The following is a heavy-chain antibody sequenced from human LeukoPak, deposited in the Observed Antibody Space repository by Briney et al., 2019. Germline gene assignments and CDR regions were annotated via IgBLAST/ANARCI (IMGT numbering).Heavy chain of an antibody. CDR1: GYTFTSYA. CDR3: ARRTGGSGWYGYYYYYMDV. CDR2: INTNTGNP. J-gene: IGHJ6*03. V-gene: IGHV7-4-1*02. D-gene: IGHD6-19*01. Sequence: GASVKVSCKASGYTFTSYAMNWVRQAPGQGLEWMGWINTNTGNPTYAQGFTGRFVFSLDTSVSTAYLQISSLKAEDTAVYYCARRTGGSGWYGYYYYYMDVWGKGTTVTVSS.